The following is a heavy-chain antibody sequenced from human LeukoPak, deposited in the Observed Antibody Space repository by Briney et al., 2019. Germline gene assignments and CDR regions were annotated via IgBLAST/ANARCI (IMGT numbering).Heavy chain of an antibody. J-gene: IGHJ4*02. D-gene: IGHD3-3*01. CDR3: AREAGYDFWSGLDY. Sequence: ASVKVSCKASGYTFTSYGISWVRQAPGQGLEWMGWISAYNGNTNYAQKLQGRVTMTTDTSTSTAYMELRSLRSDDTAVYYCAREAGYDFWSGLDYWGQGTLVTVSS. CDR2: ISAYNGNT. V-gene: IGHV1-18*01. CDR1: GYTFTSYG.